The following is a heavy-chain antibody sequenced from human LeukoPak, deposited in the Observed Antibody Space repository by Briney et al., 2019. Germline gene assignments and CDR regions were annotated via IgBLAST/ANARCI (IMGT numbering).Heavy chain of an antibody. Sequence: TGGSLRLSPAASGFSFSSYGMHWVRHAPGKWLGWVAFIRYARGNKYYADSVKGRVTMSRDNSSNTLYLQMNSLSAEDTAVYYCAKDRLGYSSGWNGGYFGCWGQGTLVTGSS. V-gene: IGHV3-30*02. J-gene: IGHJ4*02. CDR1: GFSFSSYG. CDR2: IRYARGNK. CDR3: AKDRLGYSSGWNGGYFGC. D-gene: IGHD6-19*01.